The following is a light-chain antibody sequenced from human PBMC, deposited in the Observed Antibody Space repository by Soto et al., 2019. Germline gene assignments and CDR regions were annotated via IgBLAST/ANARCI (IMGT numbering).Light chain of an antibody. CDR3: TSYTSSSTPYV. V-gene: IGLV2-14*01. CDR2: DVS. Sequence: QSVLTQPASVSGSPGQSITISCAGTSSDVGGYTYVSWYQQHPGKAPKLMIYDVSNRPSGVSNRFSGSKSGNTASLTIFGFQAEDEADYYCTSYTSSSTPYVFGGGTKVTVL. J-gene: IGLJ1*01. CDR1: SSDVGGYTY.